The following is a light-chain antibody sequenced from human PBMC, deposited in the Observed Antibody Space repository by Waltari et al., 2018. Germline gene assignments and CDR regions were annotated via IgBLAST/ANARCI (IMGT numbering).Light chain of an antibody. Sequence: EIVLTQSPGTLSLSPGERATLSCRASQSVNNNYLAWYQAKPGQAPRVLIYGISLRATGVPDRFSGGGSGTDFTLTISRLEPEDFAVYYCQHYGGSPKYTFGQGTKLEIK. V-gene: IGKV3-20*01. J-gene: IGKJ2*01. CDR3: QHYGGSPKYT. CDR2: GIS. CDR1: QSVNNNY.